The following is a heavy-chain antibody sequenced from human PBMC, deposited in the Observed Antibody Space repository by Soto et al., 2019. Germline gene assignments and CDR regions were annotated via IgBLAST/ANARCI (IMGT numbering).Heavy chain of an antibody. J-gene: IGHJ6*02. Sequence: GASVKVSCKAAGGAFSSYAISWVRQAPGQGLEWMGGIIPIFGTANYARKFQGRVTITADESTSTAYMELSSLRSEDTAVYYCARPAPRHGREWSRYYYYGMDVWGQGTTVTVSS. CDR3: ARPAPRHGREWSRYYYYGMDV. V-gene: IGHV1-69*13. CDR2: IIPIFGTA. D-gene: IGHD3-3*01. CDR1: GGAFSSYA.